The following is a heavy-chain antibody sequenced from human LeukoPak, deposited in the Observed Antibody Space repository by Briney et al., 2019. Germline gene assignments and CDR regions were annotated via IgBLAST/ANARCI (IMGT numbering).Heavy chain of an antibody. CDR3: ARGSSSGRGALDY. CDR2: VSSGSSNI. V-gene: IGHV3-48*04. J-gene: IGHJ4*02. CDR1: GFSLGSYS. D-gene: IGHD6-6*01. Sequence: PGGSLRLSCAASGFSLGSYSMNWVRQAPGKGLDWVSYVSSGSSNIYYADSVKGRFTISRDNAKNSLYLQMNSLRAEDTAVYYCARGSSSGRGALDYWGQGTLVTVSS.